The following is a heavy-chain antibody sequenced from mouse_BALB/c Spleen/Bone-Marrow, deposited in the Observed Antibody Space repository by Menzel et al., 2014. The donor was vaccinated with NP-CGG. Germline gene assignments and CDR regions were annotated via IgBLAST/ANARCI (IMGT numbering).Heavy chain of an antibody. Sequence: EVKLQESGAELVKPGASVKLSCTASGFNIKDTYMHWVKQGPEQGLEWIGRIDPANGNTKYDPKFQGKATITADTSSNTAYLQLSSLTSEDTAVYYCASYYYGSSRFAYWGQGTLVTVSA. CDR3: ASYYYGSSRFAY. CDR2: IDPANGNT. J-gene: IGHJ3*01. CDR1: GFNIKDTY. V-gene: IGHV14-3*02. D-gene: IGHD1-1*01.